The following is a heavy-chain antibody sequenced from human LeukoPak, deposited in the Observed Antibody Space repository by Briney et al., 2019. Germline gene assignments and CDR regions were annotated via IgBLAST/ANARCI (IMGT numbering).Heavy chain of an antibody. CDR2: ISTYNGNT. V-gene: IGHV1-18*01. J-gene: IGHJ4*02. CDR1: GYTFTRYG. CDR3: ARDLSSSSAPPLY. D-gene: IGHD6-13*01. Sequence: ASVKVSCKASGYTFTRYGMSWVRQAPGQGLEWMGWISTYNGNTNYAQKLQGRVTMTTDTSTSTAHMELRSLRSDDTAVYYCARDLSSSSAPPLYWGQGTLVTVSS.